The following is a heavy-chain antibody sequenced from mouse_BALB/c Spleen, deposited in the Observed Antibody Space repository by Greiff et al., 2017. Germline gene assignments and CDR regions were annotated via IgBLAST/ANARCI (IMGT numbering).Heavy chain of an antibody. V-gene: IGHV5-6-4*01. CDR2: ISSGGSYT. Sequence: EVQLQESGGGLVKPGGSLKLSCAASGFTFSSYTMSWVRQTPEKRLEWVATISSGGSYTYYPDSVKGRFTISRDNAKNTLYLQMSSLKSEDTAMYYCTRDYYGSSYWYFDVWGAGTTVTVSS. J-gene: IGHJ1*01. D-gene: IGHD1-1*01. CDR1: GFTFSSYT. CDR3: TRDYYGSSYWYFDV.